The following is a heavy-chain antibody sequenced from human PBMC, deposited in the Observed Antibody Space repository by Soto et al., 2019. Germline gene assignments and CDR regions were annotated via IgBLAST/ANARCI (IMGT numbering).Heavy chain of an antibody. V-gene: IGHV1-69*06. CDR2: IIPIFGTT. CDR1: GGTFGSDA. CDR3: ARDRTDSGYYTNWLDP. J-gene: IGHJ5*02. D-gene: IGHD3-22*01. Sequence: QVHLMQSGAEVKKPGSSVKVSCKASGGTFGSDAITWVRQAPGQGLEWVGRIIPIFGTTNYAQNLQGRVTISADKSTLTSYIEPHRLTSDDTALYYCARDRTDSGYYTNWLDPWGQGTQVTVSS.